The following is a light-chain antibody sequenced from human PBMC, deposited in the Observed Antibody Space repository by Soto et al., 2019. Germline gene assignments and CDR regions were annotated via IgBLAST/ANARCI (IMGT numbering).Light chain of an antibody. CDR1: QSVGNW. Sequence: DIQMTQSPFTLSASVGDRVTITCRASQSVGNWLAWYQQKPGKVPKLLIFQASILETGVPSRFSGRGSGTESTLSIDSLQPDDFATYYCQHYDVYPYTFGQGTKLDIK. J-gene: IGKJ2*01. CDR3: QHYDVYPYT. CDR2: QAS. V-gene: IGKV1-5*03.